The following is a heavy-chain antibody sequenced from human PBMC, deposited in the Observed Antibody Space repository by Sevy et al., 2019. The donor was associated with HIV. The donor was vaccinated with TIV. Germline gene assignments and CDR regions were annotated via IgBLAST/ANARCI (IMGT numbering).Heavy chain of an antibody. CDR3: GRDYGYSRIWNRFDT. CDR2: INTANGNT. CDR1: GYTFTAYT. V-gene: IGHV1-3*04. Sequence: ASVKVSCKASGYTFTAYTMHWVRQAPGQSLEWMGGINTANGNTEYSQKFQGRVTITRDTSATTAYMELSSLTSDDTAVYYCGRDYGYSRIWNRFDTWGQGTLVTVSS. J-gene: IGHJ5*02. D-gene: IGHD6-13*01.